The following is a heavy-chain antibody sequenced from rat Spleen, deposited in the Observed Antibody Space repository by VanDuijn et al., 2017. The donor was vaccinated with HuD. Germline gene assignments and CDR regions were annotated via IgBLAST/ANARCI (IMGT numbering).Heavy chain of an antibody. CDR1: GFSLTSYT. J-gene: IGHJ2*01. V-gene: IGHV2-6*01. CDR3: ARWRITTGGDY. CDR2: ISSGGST. D-gene: IGHD1-10*01. Sequence: QVQLKESGPGLVQPSQTLSLTCTVSGFSLTSYTVSWVRQPPGKGLEWIAAISSGGSTYYNSALKSRLSISRDTSKSQVFLKMNSLQTEDTAMYFCARWRITTGGDYWGQGVMVTVSS.